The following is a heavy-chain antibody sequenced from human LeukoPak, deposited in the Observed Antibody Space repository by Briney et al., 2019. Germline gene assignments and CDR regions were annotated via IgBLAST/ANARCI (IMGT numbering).Heavy chain of an antibody. V-gene: IGHV4-34*01. J-gene: IGHJ6*03. CDR2: INHSGST. Sequence: SETLSLTCAVYGGSFSGYYWSWIRQPPGKGLEWIGKINHSGSTNYNPSLKSRVTISVDTSKNQFSLKLSSVTAADTAVYYCARGQARRVATRDYYMDVWGKGTTVTVSS. D-gene: IGHD5-12*01. CDR3: ARGQARRVATRDYYMDV. CDR1: GGSFSGYY.